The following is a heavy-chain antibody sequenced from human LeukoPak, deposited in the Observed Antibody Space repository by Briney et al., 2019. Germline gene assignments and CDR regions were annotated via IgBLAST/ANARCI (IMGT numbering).Heavy chain of an antibody. CDR3: ARDSPPRRRHFDY. CDR2: ISSSSSYI. CDR1: GFTFSSYS. Sequence: PGGSLRLSCAASGFTFSSYSMNWVRQAPGKGLEWVSSISSSSSYIYYADSVKGRFTISRDNAKNSQYLQMNSLRAEDTAVYYCARDSPPRRRHFDYWGQGTLVTVSS. V-gene: IGHV3-21*01. J-gene: IGHJ4*02.